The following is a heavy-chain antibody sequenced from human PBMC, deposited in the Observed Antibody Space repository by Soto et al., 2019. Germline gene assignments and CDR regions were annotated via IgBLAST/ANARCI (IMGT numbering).Heavy chain of an antibody. V-gene: IGHV4-59*08. D-gene: IGHD4-17*01. CDR2: IYYSGST. J-gene: IGHJ2*01. CDR1: GGSISSYY. Sequence: QVQLQESGPGLVKPSETLSLTCTVSGGSISSYYWSWIRQPPGKGLEWIGYIYYSGSTNYNPSLKSRVTISVDTSKNQFSLKLSSVTAADTAVYYCARLGSRDYNDWYFDLWGRGTLVTVSS. CDR3: ARLGSRDYNDWYFDL.